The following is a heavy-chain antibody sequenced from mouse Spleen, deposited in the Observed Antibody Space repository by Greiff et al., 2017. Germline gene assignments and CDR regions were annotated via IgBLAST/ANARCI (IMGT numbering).Heavy chain of an antibody. CDR1: GYTFTSYW. CDR3: ARREITSWFAY. D-gene: IGHD2-4*01. CDR2: IDPSDSYT. V-gene: IGHV1-69*01. Sequence: QVQLQQPGAELVMPGASVKLSCKASGYTFTSYWMHWVKQRPGQGLEWIGEIDPSDSYTNYNQKFKGKATLTAEKSSSTAYMQLSSLTSEDSAVYFCARREITSWFAYWGQGTLVTVSA. J-gene: IGHJ3*01.